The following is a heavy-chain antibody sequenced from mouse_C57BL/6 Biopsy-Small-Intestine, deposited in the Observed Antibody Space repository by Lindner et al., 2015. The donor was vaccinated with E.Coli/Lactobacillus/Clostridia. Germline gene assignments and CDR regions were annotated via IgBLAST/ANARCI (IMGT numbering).Heavy chain of an antibody. Sequence: VQLQESGAEMVRPGASVRLSCKASDYTFTSYWMHWVKQRPGQGLEWIGKIDPSDSETHYNQKFKDKATLTVDKSSSTAYMQLNSLTSEDSAVYYCARGNDYDEGFAFWGQGTLVTVSA. D-gene: IGHD2-4*01. CDR3: ARGNDYDEGFAF. CDR2: IDPSDSET. J-gene: IGHJ3*01. V-gene: IGHV1-52*01. CDR1: DYTFTSYW.